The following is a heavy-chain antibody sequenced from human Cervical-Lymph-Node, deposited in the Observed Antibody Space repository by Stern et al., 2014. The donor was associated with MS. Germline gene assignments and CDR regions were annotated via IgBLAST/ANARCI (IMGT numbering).Heavy chain of an antibody. CDR2: IWDDRSNR. D-gene: IGHD4-17*01. CDR3: AREGGVMTTVTPRGNDAFDI. Sequence: QVQLVESGGGVVQPGGSLRVSCSASGFSFSSYGMHWVRQAPGKGLEWGAVIWDDRSNRYYADSVEGRFIISRDNSKNTLYLQMNSLRADDTSVYYCAREGGVMTTVTPRGNDAFDIWGRGITVTVSS. V-gene: IGHV3-33*01. J-gene: IGHJ3*02. CDR1: GFSFSSYG.